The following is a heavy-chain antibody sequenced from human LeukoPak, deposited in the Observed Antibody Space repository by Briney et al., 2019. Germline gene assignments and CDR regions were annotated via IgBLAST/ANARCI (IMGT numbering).Heavy chain of an antibody. CDR3: AKERDGHKDGFDY. D-gene: IGHD5-24*01. J-gene: IGHJ4*02. CDR1: GFTFSSYE. V-gene: IGHV3-48*03. CDR2: ISSSGSTI. Sequence: QPGGSLRLSCAASGFTFSSYEMNWVRQAPGKGLEWVSYISSSGSTIYYADSVRGRFTISRDNSKNSLFLQMNTLKTEDTALYYCAKERDGHKDGFDYWGQGTLVTVSS.